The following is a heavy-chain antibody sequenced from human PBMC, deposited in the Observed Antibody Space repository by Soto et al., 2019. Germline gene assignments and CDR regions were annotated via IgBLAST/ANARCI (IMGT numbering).Heavy chain of an antibody. D-gene: IGHD5-18*01. V-gene: IGHV5-51*01. J-gene: IGHJ4*02. CDR2: IYPGDSDT. CDR3: ARPTGYNYGLVPYYFDY. CDR1: GYSFTSYW. Sequence: GESLKISCKGFGYSFTSYWIGWVRQMPGKGLEWMGIIYPGDSDTRYNPSFQGQVTISADKSISTAYLQWSSLKASDTAMYFCARPTGYNYGLVPYYFDYWGQGTLVTVSS.